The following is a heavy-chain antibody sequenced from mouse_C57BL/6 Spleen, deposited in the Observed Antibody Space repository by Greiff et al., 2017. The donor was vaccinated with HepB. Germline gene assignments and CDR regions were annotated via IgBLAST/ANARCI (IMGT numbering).Heavy chain of an antibody. J-gene: IGHJ2*01. Sequence: VQLQQPGAELVKPGASVKLSCKASGYTFTSYWMQWVKQRPGQGLEWIGEIDPSDSYTNYTQKFKGKATLTVDTSSSTAYMQLSSLTSEDSAVYYCASGGKVDYWGQGTTLTVSS. CDR1: GYTFTSYW. V-gene: IGHV1-50*01. CDR2: IDPSDSYT. CDR3: ASGGKVDY. D-gene: IGHD2-1*01.